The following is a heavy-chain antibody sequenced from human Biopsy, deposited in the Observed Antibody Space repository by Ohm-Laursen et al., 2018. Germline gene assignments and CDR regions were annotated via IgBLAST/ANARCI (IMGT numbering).Heavy chain of an antibody. J-gene: IGHJ4*02. CDR2: LFTSGTT. Sequence: GTLSLTCTVSGGSINSYYWSWMRQPAGKGLERIGRLFTSGTTNYSPSLNNRVTMSVDTSKNQFSLRLTSVTAADTAVYYCVRGGSGSFPFDYWGPGTLVTVSS. CDR3: VRGGSGSFPFDY. V-gene: IGHV4-4*07. D-gene: IGHD3-10*01. CDR1: GGSINSYY.